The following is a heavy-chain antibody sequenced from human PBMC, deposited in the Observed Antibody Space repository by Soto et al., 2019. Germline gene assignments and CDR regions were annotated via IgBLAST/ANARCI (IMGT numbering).Heavy chain of an antibody. Sequence: GGSLRLSCAASGFTFSSYSMNWVRQAPGKGLEWVSSISSSSSYIYYADSVKGRFTISRDNAKNSLYLQMNSLRAEDTAVYYCARDRASGGVYENFDYWGQGTLVTVSS. J-gene: IGHJ4*02. CDR1: GFTFSSYS. D-gene: IGHD2-8*01. CDR2: ISSSSSYI. CDR3: ARDRASGGVYENFDY. V-gene: IGHV3-21*01.